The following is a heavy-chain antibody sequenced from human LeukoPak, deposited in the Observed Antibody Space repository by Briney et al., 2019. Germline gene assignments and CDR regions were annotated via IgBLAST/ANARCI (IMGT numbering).Heavy chain of an antibody. CDR1: GFTFSSYS. V-gene: IGHV3-21*01. Sequence: GGSLRLSCAASGFTFSSYSMNWVRQAPGKGLEWVSSISSSSSYIYYADSVKGRFTISRDNAKNSLYLQMNSLRAEDTAVYYCARVSEDYYGSGMTDYWGQGTLVTVSS. J-gene: IGHJ4*02. D-gene: IGHD3-10*01. CDR2: ISSSSSYI. CDR3: ARVSEDYYGSGMTDY.